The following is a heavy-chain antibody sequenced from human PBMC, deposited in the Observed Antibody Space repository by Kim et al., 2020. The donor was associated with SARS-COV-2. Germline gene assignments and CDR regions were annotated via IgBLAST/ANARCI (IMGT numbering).Heavy chain of an antibody. D-gene: IGHD2-2*02. V-gene: IGHV3-74*01. Sequence: SYSDSVKGRFSISRDNAKNILYLEMNSLRAEDTATYYCVRDSDTYAFDYWGQGTRVTVSS. CDR3: VRDSDTYAFDY. J-gene: IGHJ4*02.